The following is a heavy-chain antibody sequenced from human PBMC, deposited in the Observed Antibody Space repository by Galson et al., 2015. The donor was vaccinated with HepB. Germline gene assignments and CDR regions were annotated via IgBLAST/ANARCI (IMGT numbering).Heavy chain of an antibody. J-gene: IGHJ2*01. D-gene: IGHD4-17*01. CDR3: ARSLYGDYVFWYFDL. CDR1: GFTFSSYA. Sequence: SPRLSCAASGFTFSSYAMHWVRQAPGKGLEWVAVISYDGSNKYYADSVKGRFTISRDNSKNTLYLQMNSLRAEDTAVYYCARSLYGDYVFWYFDLWGRGTLVTVSS. V-gene: IGHV3-30-3*01. CDR2: ISYDGSNK.